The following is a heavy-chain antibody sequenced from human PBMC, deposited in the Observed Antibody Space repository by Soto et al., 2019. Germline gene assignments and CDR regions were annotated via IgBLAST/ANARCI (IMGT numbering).Heavy chain of an antibody. CDR3: ARYYYDSSCYYSSPTTNGMDV. D-gene: IGHD3-22*01. Sequence: SVKVSCKASGGTFSSYAISWVRQAPGQGLEWMGGIIPIFGTANYAQKFQGRVTITADESTSTAYMELSSLRSEDTAVYYCARYYYDSSCYYSSPTTNGMDVWGQGTTVTVSS. J-gene: IGHJ6*02. CDR2: IIPIFGTA. CDR1: GGTFSSYA. V-gene: IGHV1-69*13.